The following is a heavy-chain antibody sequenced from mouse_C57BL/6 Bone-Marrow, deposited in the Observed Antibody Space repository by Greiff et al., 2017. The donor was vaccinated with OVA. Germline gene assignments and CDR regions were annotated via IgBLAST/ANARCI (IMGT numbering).Heavy chain of an antibody. CDR3: ARARDGSGTAWFAY. V-gene: IGHV1-53*01. Sequence: QVQLQQPGTELVKPGASVKLSCKASGYTFTSYWMHWVKQRPGQGLEWIGNINPSNGGTNYNEKFKSKATLTVDNSSSTAYMQLRSLTSEDSAVDDCARARDGSGTAWFAYWGQGTLVTVSA. CDR2: INPSNGGT. J-gene: IGHJ3*01. D-gene: IGHD1-1*01. CDR1: GYTFTSYW.